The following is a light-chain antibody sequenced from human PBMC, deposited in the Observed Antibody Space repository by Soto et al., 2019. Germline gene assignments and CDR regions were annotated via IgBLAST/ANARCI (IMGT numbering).Light chain of an antibody. CDR3: MQALQIPQT. CDR2: LVS. CDR1: QSLLHSNGYIY. Sequence: DIVMTQSPLSLPVTPGEPASISCRTSQSLLHSNGYIYLDWYLQKPGQSPQLLIYLVSNRASGVPDRFSGSGSGTDFTLKISRVEAEGVGVYYCMQALQIPQTFGQGTKVEIK. V-gene: IGKV2-28*01. J-gene: IGKJ1*01.